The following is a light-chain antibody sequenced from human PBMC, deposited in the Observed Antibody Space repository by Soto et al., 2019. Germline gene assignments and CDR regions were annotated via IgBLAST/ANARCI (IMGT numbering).Light chain of an antibody. CDR3: QQSYISPYT. J-gene: IGKJ2*01. Sequence: DIQMTQSPSSLSASVGDRVTITCRASESIANYLNWYQQKPGKAPNLLLYAASTLQTGVPSRFSGSGSGTDFTLTINSLQTEDFATYCCQQSYISPYTFGQGTKLDI. CDR1: ESIANY. V-gene: IGKV1-39*01. CDR2: AAS.